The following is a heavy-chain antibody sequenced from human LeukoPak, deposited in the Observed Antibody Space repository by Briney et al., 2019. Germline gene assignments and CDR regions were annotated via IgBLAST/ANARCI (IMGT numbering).Heavy chain of an antibody. Sequence: PSETLSLTCTVSGGSISSYYWSWIRQPPGKGLEWIGYIYYSGSTNYNPSLKSRVTMSVDTSKNHFSLNLSSVTAADTAVYYCVRDRYYGSGSYSAPVDYWGQGTLVTVSS. CDR3: VRDRYYGSGSYSAPVDY. J-gene: IGHJ4*02. V-gene: IGHV4-59*12. D-gene: IGHD3-10*01. CDR2: IYYSGST. CDR1: GGSISSYY.